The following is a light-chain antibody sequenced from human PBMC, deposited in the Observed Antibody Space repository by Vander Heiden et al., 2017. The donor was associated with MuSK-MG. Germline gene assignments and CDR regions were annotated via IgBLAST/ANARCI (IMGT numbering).Light chain of an antibody. J-gene: IGKJ1*01. CDR2: GAS. V-gene: IGKV3-20*01. CDR1: QSVSSSY. CDR3: QQYGSSPRT. Sequence: EIVLTQSPGTLSLSPGERATSSCRASQSVSSSYLAWYQQKPGQAPRLLIYGASSRASGIPDRFSGSGSGTDFTLTISRLEPEDVAVYYCQQYGSSPRTFGHGTKVEIK.